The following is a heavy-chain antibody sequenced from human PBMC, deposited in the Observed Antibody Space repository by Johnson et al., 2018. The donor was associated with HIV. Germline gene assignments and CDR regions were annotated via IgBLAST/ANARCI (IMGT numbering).Heavy chain of an antibody. CDR1: GFTFSSYS. Sequence: QVQLVESGGGVVQPARSLRLSCAASGFTFSSYSMHWVRQAPGKGLEWVAGISNDGRNKYYADSVKGRFTISRDNSKNTLYLQMNSLRAEDTAVYYCARDATYYYDSSGYHDAFDIWGQGTMVTVSS. CDR3: ARDATYYYDSSGYHDAFDI. J-gene: IGHJ3*02. V-gene: IGHV3-30*04. D-gene: IGHD3-22*01. CDR2: ISNDGRNK.